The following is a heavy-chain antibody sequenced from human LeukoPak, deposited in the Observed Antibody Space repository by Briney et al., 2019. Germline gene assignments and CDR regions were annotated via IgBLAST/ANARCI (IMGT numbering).Heavy chain of an antibody. Sequence: GGSLRLSCAASRFTFSNYWMNWFRQAPGKGLEWVANINQDGSEKNYVDSVKGRFTISRDNAENSLYLQMNSLGAEDTALYYCAKGFSVLASNHYYYYYGMDVWGQGTTVTVSS. D-gene: IGHD3-3*01. V-gene: IGHV3-7*03. CDR3: AKGFSVLASNHYYYYYGMDV. J-gene: IGHJ6*02. CDR2: INQDGSEK. CDR1: RFTFSNYW.